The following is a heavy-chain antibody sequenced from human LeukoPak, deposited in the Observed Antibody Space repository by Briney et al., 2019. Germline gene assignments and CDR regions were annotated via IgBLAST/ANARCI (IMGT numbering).Heavy chain of an antibody. V-gene: IGHV4-38-2*02. D-gene: IGHD3-3*01. CDR3: ARAYYDFWSGYYYYYYYMDV. CDR2: IYHSGST. Sequence: SETLSLTCTVSGYSLSSGYYWGWIRQPPGRGLEWIGSIYHSGSTYYNPSLKSRVTISVDTSKNQFSLKLSSVTAADTAVYYCARAYYDFWSGYYYYYYYMDVWGKGTTATVSS. J-gene: IGHJ6*03. CDR1: GYSLSSGYY.